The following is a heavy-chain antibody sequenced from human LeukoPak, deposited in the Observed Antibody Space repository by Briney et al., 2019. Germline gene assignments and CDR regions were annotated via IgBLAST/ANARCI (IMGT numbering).Heavy chain of an antibody. CDR1: GFIFSDYY. CDR2: ISNPSSTK. CDR3: ARCGDGLPCDCDY. V-gene: IGHV3-11*04. Sequence: GGSLRLSCDASGFIFSDYYMSWARQAPGKGLEWISYISNPSSTKYYADSVKGRFTISRDNAKNSLYLQMNSLRAEDTAVYYCARCGDGLPCDCDYWGQGTLVTVSS. J-gene: IGHJ4*02. D-gene: IGHD3-10*01.